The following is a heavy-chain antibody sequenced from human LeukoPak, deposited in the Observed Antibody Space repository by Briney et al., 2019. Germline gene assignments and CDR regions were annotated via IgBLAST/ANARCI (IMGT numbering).Heavy chain of an antibody. Sequence: GGSLRLSCAASGFTFSSYAMSWVRQAPGKGLEWVSAISGSGGSTYYADSVKGRFTISRDNAKNSLYLQMNSLRAEDTAVYYCARDRGSYYAADAFDIWGQGTMVTVSS. CDR3: ARDRGSYYAADAFDI. CDR1: GFTFSSYA. D-gene: IGHD1-26*01. CDR2: ISGSGGST. J-gene: IGHJ3*02. V-gene: IGHV3-23*01.